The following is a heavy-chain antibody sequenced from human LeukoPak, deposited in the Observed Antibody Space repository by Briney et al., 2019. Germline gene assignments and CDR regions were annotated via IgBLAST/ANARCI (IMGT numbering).Heavy chain of an antibody. D-gene: IGHD2-21*01. CDR3: ARATQRDGLDY. Sequence: VASVKVSCKASGYTFTTYTINWVRQAPGQGLEWVGWINTNSGNPTYAQGFTGRFVFSLDTSVSTAFLQISSLKAEDTAVYYCARATQRDGLDYWGQGTLVTVSS. CDR1: GYTFTTYT. CDR2: INTNSGNP. J-gene: IGHJ4*02. V-gene: IGHV7-4-1*02.